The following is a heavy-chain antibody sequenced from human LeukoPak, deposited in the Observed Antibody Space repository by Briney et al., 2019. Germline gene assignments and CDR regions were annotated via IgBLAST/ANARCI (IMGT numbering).Heavy chain of an antibody. D-gene: IGHD3-10*01. Sequence: SLRLSCVASGFTIRDYAMHWVRQAPGKGLEWVSGITFNSGTVDYADSVRGRFTISRDNANNSLYLQMNSLRTEDSAWYYCAKAKGFAAMYYFDFWGQGALVTVSS. V-gene: IGHV3-9*01. CDR3: AKAKGFAAMYYFDF. CDR2: ITFNSGTV. CDR1: GFTIRDYA. J-gene: IGHJ4*02.